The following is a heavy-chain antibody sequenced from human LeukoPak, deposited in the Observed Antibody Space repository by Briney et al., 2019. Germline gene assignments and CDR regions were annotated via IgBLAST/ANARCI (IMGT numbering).Heavy chain of an antibody. CDR2: IDSGGRT. V-gene: IGHV3-66*01. Sequence: GGSLRLSCAASGFTVNTNDMSWVRQAPGKGLEWVSVIDSGGRTFYADSVKGRFTISRDNSKNTLGLQMNSLRVEDTAVYYCAKEEARWEWFDPWGQGTLVTVSS. J-gene: IGHJ5*02. D-gene: IGHD1-26*01. CDR1: GFTVNTND. CDR3: AKEEARWEWFDP.